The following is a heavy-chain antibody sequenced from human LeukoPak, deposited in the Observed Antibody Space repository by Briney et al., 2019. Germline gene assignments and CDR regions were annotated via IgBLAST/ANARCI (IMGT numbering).Heavy chain of an antibody. Sequence: SQTLSLTCAISGDSVSSNSATWNWIRQSPSRGLEWLGRTYYRSKWYNDYAVSVKSRITIEPDTSKNQFSLQPNSVTPEDTAVYYCARDPAYTSGWTKNGFDIWGQGTMVTVSS. CDR1: GDSVSSNSAT. J-gene: IGHJ3*02. D-gene: IGHD6-19*01. CDR3: ARDPAYTSGWTKNGFDI. CDR2: TYYRSKWYN. V-gene: IGHV6-1*01.